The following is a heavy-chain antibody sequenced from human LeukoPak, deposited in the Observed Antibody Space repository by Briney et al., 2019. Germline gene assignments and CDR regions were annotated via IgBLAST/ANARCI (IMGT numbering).Heavy chain of an antibody. D-gene: IGHD3-22*01. V-gene: IGHV3-53*01. CDR1: GFAVSSNY. J-gene: IGHJ4*02. Sequence: VGSLRLSCAASGFAVSSNYMSWVREAPGQGLEGCSGIYTGGRTNYADSVKGPFTICRDNSKTTLYLQMNSPRAEDTGVYYCARAELEVGDGSGYGPDYWGQGALVTVSS. CDR3: ARAELEVGDGSGYGPDY. CDR2: IYTGGRT.